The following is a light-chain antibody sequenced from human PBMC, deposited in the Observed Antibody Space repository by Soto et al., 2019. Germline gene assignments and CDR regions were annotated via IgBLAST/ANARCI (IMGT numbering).Light chain of an antibody. CDR1: QSISSW. J-gene: IGKJ1*01. CDR3: QQYRTYPWT. Sequence: DIQMTQSPSPLSVSVGDRVTITCRASQSISSWLAWYLQQPGKAPKLLIYEASSLESGVPSRFSGSGSGTEFTLTISSLQPDDFATYYCQQYRTYPWTFGQGTKVEIK. CDR2: EAS. V-gene: IGKV1-5*03.